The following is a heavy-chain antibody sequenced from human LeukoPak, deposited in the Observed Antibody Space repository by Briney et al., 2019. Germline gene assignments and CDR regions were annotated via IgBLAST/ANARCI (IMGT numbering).Heavy chain of an antibody. D-gene: IGHD2-8*02. V-gene: IGHV4-59*12. J-gene: IGHJ6*03. Sequence: SETLSLTCTVSGGSISSYYWSWIRQPPGKGLEWIGSIYYSGSTYYNPSLKSRVTISVDTSKNQFSLKLSSVTAADTAVYYCARKRGVLTGDYYMDVWGKGTTVTVSS. CDR3: ARKRGVLTGDYYMDV. CDR2: IYYSGST. CDR1: GGSISSYY.